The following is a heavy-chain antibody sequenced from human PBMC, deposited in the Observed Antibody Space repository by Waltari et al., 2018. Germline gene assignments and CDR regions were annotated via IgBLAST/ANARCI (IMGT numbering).Heavy chain of an antibody. CDR1: GGSISSYY. Sequence: QVQLQESGPGLVKPSETLSLTCTVSGGSISSYYWSWIRQPPGKGLEWIGYIYYSGSTNYNPSRKSRVTISVDTSKNQFSLKLSSVTAADTAVYYCARGSYYDSSGYYYPYYYYGMDVWGQGTTVTVSS. J-gene: IGHJ6*02. D-gene: IGHD3-22*01. V-gene: IGHV4-59*01. CDR2: IYYSGST. CDR3: ARGSYYDSSGYYYPYYYYGMDV.